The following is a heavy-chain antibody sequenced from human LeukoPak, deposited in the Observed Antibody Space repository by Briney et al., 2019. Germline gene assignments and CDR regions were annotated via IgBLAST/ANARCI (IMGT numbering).Heavy chain of an antibody. CDR2: IKSSSSDI. Sequence: GGSLRLSCAASGFTFSSYSMNWVRQAPGKGLEWVSFIKSSSSDIYYADSVKGRFTISRDNAKNSLYLQMDSLKAEDTAVYYCARVRSGSLDYWGQGTLVTVSS. CDR1: GFTFSSYS. J-gene: IGHJ4*02. V-gene: IGHV3-21*01. D-gene: IGHD1-26*01. CDR3: ARVRSGSLDY.